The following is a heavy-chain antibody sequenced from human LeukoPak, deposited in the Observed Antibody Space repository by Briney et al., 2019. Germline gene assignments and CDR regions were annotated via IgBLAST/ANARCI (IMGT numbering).Heavy chain of an antibody. CDR3: ARETGAAGGSNVDY. D-gene: IGHD6-13*01. J-gene: IGHJ4*02. CDR2: ISYDGNNE. CDR1: GFTFTNNA. V-gene: IGHV3-30-3*01. Sequence: GGSLRLSCAASGFTFTNNALHWVRQAPGKGLEWVAVISYDGNNEYYADSVKGRFTISRDTSKNTLYLQMNSLRPEDTAVYYCARETGAAGGSNVDYWGQGTLVTVSS.